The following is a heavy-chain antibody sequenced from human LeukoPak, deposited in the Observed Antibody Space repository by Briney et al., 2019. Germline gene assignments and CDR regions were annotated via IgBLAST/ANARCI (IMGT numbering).Heavy chain of an antibody. CDR2: ISYDGGKA. CDR3: ARGARSWYVFDY. CDR1: GFFFSSHA. V-gene: IGHV3-30*04. D-gene: IGHD6-13*01. J-gene: IGHJ4*02. Sequence: GRSLRLSCAASGFFFSSHAMHWVRQAPGKGLEWVAVISYDGGKAYYPDSLRGRFTISRDNSKKTLYLQVDSLRAEDTAVYYCARGARSWYVFDYWGQGTLVTVSS.